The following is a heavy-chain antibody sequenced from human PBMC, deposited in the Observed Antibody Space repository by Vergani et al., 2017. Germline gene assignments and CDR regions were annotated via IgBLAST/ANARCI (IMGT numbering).Heavy chain of an antibody. D-gene: IGHD4-11*01. Sequence: QLQLQESGPGLVKSSETLSLTCSVSFDSIRNLYCNWIRQPPGKGLEWIGSIHYSENTNYNPSLKTRVTISVDTSKNQFALQLSAVTAADTAVYYCARVRAVTTGGYYCDDWGQGTLVTVSS. CDR3: ARVRAVTTGGYYCDD. V-gene: IGHV4-59*11. J-gene: IGHJ4*02. CDR1: FDSIRNLY. CDR2: IHYSENT.